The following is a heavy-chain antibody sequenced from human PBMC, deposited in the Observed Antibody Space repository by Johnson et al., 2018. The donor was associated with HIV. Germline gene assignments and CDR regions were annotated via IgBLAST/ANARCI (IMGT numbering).Heavy chain of an antibody. Sequence: VQLVESGGGLVQPGGSLRLSCVVSGFTVSSSYLTWVRQAPGKGLEWVSVIYSGGSTYYADSVKGRFTISRDNSKNTLYLQMNSLRAEDMAVYYCSREWDPRTPAAFDIWGQGTMVTVSS. CDR1: GFTVSSSY. CDR3: SREWDPRTPAAFDI. V-gene: IGHV3-66*01. D-gene: IGHD1-26*01. J-gene: IGHJ3*02. CDR2: IYSGGST.